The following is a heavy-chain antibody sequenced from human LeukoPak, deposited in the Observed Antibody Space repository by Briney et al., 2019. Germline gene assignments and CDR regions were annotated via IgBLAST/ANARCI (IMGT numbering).Heavy chain of an antibody. J-gene: IGHJ4*02. CDR1: GGSISSYY. D-gene: IGHD4/OR15-4a*01. V-gene: IGHV4-59*01. CDR2: IYYSGST. Sequence: MTSETLSLTCTVSGGSISSYYWSWIRQPPGKGLEWIGYIYYSGSTNYNPSLKSRVTISVDTSKNQFSLKLSSVSAADTAVYYCARASPLGAFDYWGQGTLVTVSS. CDR3: ARASPLGAFDY.